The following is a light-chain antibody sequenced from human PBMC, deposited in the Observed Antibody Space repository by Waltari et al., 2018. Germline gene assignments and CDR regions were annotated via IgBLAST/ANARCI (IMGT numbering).Light chain of an antibody. CDR2: RAS. J-gene: IGKJ2*03. CDR3: QQHDNSPYS. V-gene: IGKV1-33*01. Sequence: DIQMTQSPSSLSASVGDRVTITCRACQGISNWLAWYQQKPGKAPKLLIYRASNLETGVPSRFSGSGSVTDFTLTISSLQPEDIATYYCQQHDNSPYSFGQGTKVEIK. CDR1: QGISNW.